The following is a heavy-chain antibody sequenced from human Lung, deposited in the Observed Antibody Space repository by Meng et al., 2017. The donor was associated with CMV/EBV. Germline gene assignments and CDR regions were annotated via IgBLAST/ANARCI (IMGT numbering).Heavy chain of an antibody. CDR3: AKDHMLSYFDY. Sequence: ESLKISCAASGFTLSNYAMSWVRQAPGKGLEWVSVIYSGDSSTHYADSVKGRFTISRDNSKNTLYLQMNSLRAEDTAVYYCAKDHMLSYFDYWGQGNLV. CDR1: GFTLSNYA. D-gene: IGHD2-8*01. J-gene: IGHJ4*02. CDR2: IYSGDSST. V-gene: IGHV3-23*03.